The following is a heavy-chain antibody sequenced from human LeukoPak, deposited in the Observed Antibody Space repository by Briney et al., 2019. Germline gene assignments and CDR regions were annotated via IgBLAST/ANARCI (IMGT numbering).Heavy chain of an antibody. CDR2: INHSGST. J-gene: IGHJ6*03. CDR1: GGSFSGYY. V-gene: IGHV4-34*01. Sequence: SETLSLTCAVYGGSFSGYYWSWIRQPPGKGLEWIGEINHSGSTNYNPSLKSRVTMSVDRSKNRFSLNLSSVTAADTAVYYCARVAAAVNYYYMDVWGKGTTVTISS. D-gene: IGHD6-13*01. CDR3: ARVAAAVNYYYMDV.